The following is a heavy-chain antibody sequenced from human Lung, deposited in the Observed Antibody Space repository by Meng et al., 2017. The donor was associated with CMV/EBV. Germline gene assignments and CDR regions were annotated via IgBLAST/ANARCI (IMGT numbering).Heavy chain of an antibody. J-gene: IGHJ5*02. V-gene: IGHV3-30*04. CDR2: ISYDGSNK. D-gene: IGHD3-10*01. Sequence: LTXAASGFTFISYAMHRVREAPGKGLEWVAVISYDGSNKYYADSLKGRFTISRDNSKNTLYLQMNSLRAEDTDVYFCEGERRGLVNWLDPWGQGTLVTVSS. CDR3: EGERRGLVNWLDP. CDR1: GFTFISYA.